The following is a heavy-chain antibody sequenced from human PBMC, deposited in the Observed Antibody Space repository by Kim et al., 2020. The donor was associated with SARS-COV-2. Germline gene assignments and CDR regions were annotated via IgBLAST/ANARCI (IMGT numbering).Heavy chain of an antibody. CDR2: IYTSEST. CDR1: GGSISSYY. Sequence: SETLSLTCTVSGGSISSYYWNWIRQPAGKGLEWIGRIYTSESTNYNRSLKSRVTMSVDTSKNQFSLKLSSVTAADTAVYYCARGSGYDFWRGYNETYYYYGMDFWGQGTTVTVSS. J-gene: IGHJ6*02. D-gene: IGHD3-3*01. CDR3: ARGSGYDFWRGYNETYYYYGMDF. V-gene: IGHV4-4*07.